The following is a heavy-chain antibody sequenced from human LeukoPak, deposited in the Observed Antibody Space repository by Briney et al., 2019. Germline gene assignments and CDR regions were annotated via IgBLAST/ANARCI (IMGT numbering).Heavy chain of an antibody. CDR3: AKDKSRIAVAAADY. Sequence: PGGSLRLSCAASGFTFSNYAMSWVRQAPGKGLEWVSGISGSGGSTYYADPVRGRFTISRDNSKNTLYLQMNSLRAEDTAIYYCAKDKSRIAVAAADYWGQGALVTVSS. J-gene: IGHJ4*02. CDR2: ISGSGGST. CDR1: GFTFSNYA. V-gene: IGHV3-23*01. D-gene: IGHD6-19*01.